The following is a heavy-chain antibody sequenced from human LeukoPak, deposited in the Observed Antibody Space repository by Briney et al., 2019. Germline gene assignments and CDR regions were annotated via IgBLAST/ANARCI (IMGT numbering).Heavy chain of an antibody. CDR3: ASRYNGGFVVVTAIRSYDRYWYFDL. D-gene: IGHD2-21*02. J-gene: IGHJ2*01. CDR1: GGSISSSNW. V-gene: IGHV4-4*02. Sequence: TSETLSLTCAVSGGSISSSNWWSWVRQPPGKGLEWIGEIYHSGSTNYNPSLKSRVTISVDKSKNQFSLKLSSVTAADTAVYYCASRYNGGFVVVTAIRSYDRYWYFDLWGRGTLVTVSS. CDR2: IYHSGST.